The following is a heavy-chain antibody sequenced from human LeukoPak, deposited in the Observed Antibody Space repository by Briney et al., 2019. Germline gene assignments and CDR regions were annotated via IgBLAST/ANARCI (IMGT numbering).Heavy chain of an antibody. V-gene: IGHV1-69*06. Sequence: GASVKASCKASGGTFSSYAIRWVRQAPGQGPEWMGEIIPIFSTTNYAQKFQGRVTITADKSTSTAYMELSSLRSEDTGMYYCARRYCTNGVWYHDRGAFDIWGQGTMVTVSS. D-gene: IGHD2-8*01. CDR3: ARRYCTNGVWYHDRGAFDI. CDR1: GGTFSSYA. CDR2: IIPIFSTT. J-gene: IGHJ3*02.